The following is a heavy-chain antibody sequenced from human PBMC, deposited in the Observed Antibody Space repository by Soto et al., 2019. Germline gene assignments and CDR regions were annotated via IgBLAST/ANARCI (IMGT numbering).Heavy chain of an antibody. CDR2: ISDSDGGT. CDR3: AKGRTFFDF. J-gene: IGHJ4*02. V-gene: IGHV3-23*01. Sequence: GGSLRLSCAASGFAFSAYAMTWVRQAPGKGLEWVSDISDSDGGTHYADSVKGRFTISRDNAKNTLYLQMDRLRVEDAAVYYCAKGRTFFDFWGQGTLVTVSS. CDR1: GFAFSAYA.